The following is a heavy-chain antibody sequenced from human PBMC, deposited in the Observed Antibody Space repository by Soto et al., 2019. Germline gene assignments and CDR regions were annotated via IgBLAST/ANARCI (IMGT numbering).Heavy chain of an antibody. Sequence: SETLSLTCSVSGDSISSGDYYWSWIRQPPGKGLEWIGYIYYSGSTYYNPSLKSRVTISVDTSKNQFSLKLSSVTAADTAMYYCARAFGRGIVVVDYFDYWGQGNLVTVSS. J-gene: IGHJ4*02. CDR3: ARAFGRGIVVVDYFDY. V-gene: IGHV4-30-4*01. D-gene: IGHD3-22*01. CDR1: GDSISSGDYY. CDR2: IYYSGST.